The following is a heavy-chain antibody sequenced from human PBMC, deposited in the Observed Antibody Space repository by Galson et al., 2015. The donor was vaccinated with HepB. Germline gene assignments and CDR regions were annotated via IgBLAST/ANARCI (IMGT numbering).Heavy chain of an antibody. V-gene: IGHV3-30-3*01. CDR1: GFTFSSYT. D-gene: IGHD3-3*01. Sequence: SLRLSCAPSGFTFSSYTIHWVRQAPDKGLGWVAVVSHDGSIKKYADSVKGRFTISRDNSKNTLFLQMNSLTTEDTAVYYCARELTIFGVVIVRYDAFDIWGQGTMVTVSS. CDR2: VSHDGSIK. J-gene: IGHJ3*02. CDR3: ARELTIFGVVIVRYDAFDI.